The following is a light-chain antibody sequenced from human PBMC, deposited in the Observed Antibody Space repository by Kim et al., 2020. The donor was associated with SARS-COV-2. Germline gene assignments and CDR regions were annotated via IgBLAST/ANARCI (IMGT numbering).Light chain of an antibody. J-gene: IGKJ1*01. Sequence: GDRVTITCRASQSISSWLAWYQQKPGKAPKLLIYDASSLESGVPSRFSGSGSGTEFTLTMRSLQPDDFATYYCQQYNSYWTFGQ. CDR3: QQYNSYWT. CDR2: DAS. V-gene: IGKV1-5*01. CDR1: QSISSW.